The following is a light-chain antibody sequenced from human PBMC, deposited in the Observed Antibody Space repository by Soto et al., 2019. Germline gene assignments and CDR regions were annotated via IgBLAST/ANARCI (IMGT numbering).Light chain of an antibody. J-gene: IGLJ1*01. CDR1: SGDVGAYNY. CDR2: DVS. CDR3: RSYTSTSTRV. Sequence: QSALTQPASVSGSPGQSITISCTGTSGDVGAYNYVSWYQQHPGKAPKLMIYDVSNRPSGVSNRFSGSKSGNTASLTISGLQPEDEADYYCRSYTSTSTRVFGTGTQLTVL. V-gene: IGLV2-14*01.